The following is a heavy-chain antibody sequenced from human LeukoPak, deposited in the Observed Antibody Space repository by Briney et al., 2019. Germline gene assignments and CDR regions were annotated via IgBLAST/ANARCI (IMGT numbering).Heavy chain of an antibody. V-gene: IGHV3-23*01. CDR1: GFTFTNYA. D-gene: IGHD1-26*01. J-gene: IGHJ3*02. CDR3: ARDEWGDAFDI. CDR2: ISSSGGST. Sequence: PGGSLRLSCAASGFTFTNYAMNWVRQAPGKGLEWVSAISSSGGSTYYAGSVKGRFAISRDNSKNTMYLQMNSLRAEDTAVYYCARDEWGDAFDIWGQGTMVTVFS.